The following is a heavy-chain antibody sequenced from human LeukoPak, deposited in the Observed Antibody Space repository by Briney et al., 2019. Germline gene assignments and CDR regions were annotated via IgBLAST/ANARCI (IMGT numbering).Heavy chain of an antibody. CDR3: ARYYDFWSGPFDY. Sequence: ASVKVSCKASGYTFTGYYMHWVRQAPGQGLEWMGWINPNSGGTNYAQKFQGRVTMPRDTSISTAYMELSRLRSDDTAVYYCARYYDFWSGPFDYWGQGTLVTVSS. J-gene: IGHJ4*02. CDR2: INPNSGGT. V-gene: IGHV1-2*02. D-gene: IGHD3-3*01. CDR1: GYTFTGYY.